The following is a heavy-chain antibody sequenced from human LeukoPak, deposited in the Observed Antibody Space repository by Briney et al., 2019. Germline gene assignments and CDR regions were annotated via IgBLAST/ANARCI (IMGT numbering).Heavy chain of an antibody. J-gene: IGHJ4*02. D-gene: IGHD6-6*01. CDR3: ARTVSSRWPGYDY. CDR1: GYTFTGYY. CDR2: INPNSGGT. Sequence: ASVKVSCKASGYTFTGYYMHWVRQAPGQGLEWMGWINPNSGGTNYAQKFQGRVTMTRDTSISTAYMGLSRLRSDDTAVYYCARTVSSRWPGYDYWGQGTLVTVSS. V-gene: IGHV1-2*02.